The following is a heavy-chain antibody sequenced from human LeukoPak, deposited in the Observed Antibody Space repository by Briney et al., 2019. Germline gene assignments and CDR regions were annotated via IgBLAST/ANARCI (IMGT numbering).Heavy chain of an antibody. CDR2: INHSGST. V-gene: IGHV4-34*01. CDR1: GGSFSGYY. D-gene: IGHD3-3*01. Sequence: SETLSLTCAVYGGSFSGYYWSWIRQPPGKGLEWIGEINHSGSTNYNPSLKSRVTISVDTSKNQFSLKLSSVTAADTAVYYCAREGITILGVVPRGGFDYWGQGTLVTVSS. J-gene: IGHJ4*02. CDR3: AREGITILGVVPRGGFDY.